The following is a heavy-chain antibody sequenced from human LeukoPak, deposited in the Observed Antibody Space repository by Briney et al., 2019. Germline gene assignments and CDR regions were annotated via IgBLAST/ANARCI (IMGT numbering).Heavy chain of an antibody. V-gene: IGHV4-30-2*01. CDR1: GGSISSGGYS. CDR3: ARDRDYFDY. Sequence: PSQTLSLTCAVSGGSISSGGYSWSWIRQPPGKGLEWIGYIYHSGSTYYNPSLKGRVTISVDRSKNQFSLKLSSVTAADTAVYYCARDRDYFDYWGQGTLVTVSS. J-gene: IGHJ4*02. CDR2: IYHSGST.